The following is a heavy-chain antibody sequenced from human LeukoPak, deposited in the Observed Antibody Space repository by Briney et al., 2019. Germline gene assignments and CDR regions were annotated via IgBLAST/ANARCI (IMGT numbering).Heavy chain of an antibody. CDR3: ARDRPSSYYDSSGYVSDAFDI. D-gene: IGHD3-22*01. Sequence: VASVKVSCKASGGTFSSYAISWVRQAPGQGLEWMGGIIPIFGTANYAQKFQGRVTITADESTSTAYMELSSLRSEDTAVYYRARDRPSSYYDSSGYVSDAFDIWGQGTMVTVSS. CDR1: GGTFSSYA. CDR2: IIPIFGTA. J-gene: IGHJ3*02. V-gene: IGHV1-69*13.